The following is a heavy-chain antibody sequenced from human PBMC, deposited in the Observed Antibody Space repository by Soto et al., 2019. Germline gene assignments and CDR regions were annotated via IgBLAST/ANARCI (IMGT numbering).Heavy chain of an antibody. CDR2: INHSGST. CDR1: GGSFSGYY. D-gene: IGHD3-10*01. CDR3: ARTRGAYYYYYMDV. V-gene: IGHV4-34*01. Sequence: SETLSLTCAVYGGSFSGYYWSWIRQPPGKGLEWIGEINHSGSTNYNPSLKSRVTISVDTSKNQFSLKLSSVTAADTAVYYCARTRGAYYYYYMDVWGKGTTVTVSS. J-gene: IGHJ6*03.